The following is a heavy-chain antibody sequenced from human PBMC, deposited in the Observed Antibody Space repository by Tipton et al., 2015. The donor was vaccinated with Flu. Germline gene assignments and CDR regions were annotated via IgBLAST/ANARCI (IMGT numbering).Heavy chain of an antibody. Sequence: TLSLTCTVSGGSISSYYWSWIRQPPGKGLEWIGYIYYSGSTNYNPSLKSRVTISVDTSKNQFSLKLSSVTAADTAVYYCAREFGGSYSCFYIWGQGTMVTVSS. CDR3: AREFGGSYSCFYI. J-gene: IGHJ3*02. CDR2: IYYSGST. CDR1: GGSISSYY. D-gene: IGHD1-26*01. V-gene: IGHV4-59*01.